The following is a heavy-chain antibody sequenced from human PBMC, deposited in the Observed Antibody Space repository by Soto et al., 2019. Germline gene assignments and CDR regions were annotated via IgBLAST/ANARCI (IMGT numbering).Heavy chain of an antibody. CDR3: ARDISVYSYGYGY. CDR2: IYSGDST. J-gene: IGHJ4*02. CDR1: GFTVSSNY. Sequence: EVLLVESGGGLVQPGGSLRLSCAASGFTVSSNYMSWVSKPPGKGLEWVAVIYSGDSTYYADSVKGRFTSSSDNSTNSLYLQMNSLRAEDTAVYYCARDISVYSYGYGYWGQGTLVTVSS. D-gene: IGHD5-18*01. V-gene: IGHV3-66*01.